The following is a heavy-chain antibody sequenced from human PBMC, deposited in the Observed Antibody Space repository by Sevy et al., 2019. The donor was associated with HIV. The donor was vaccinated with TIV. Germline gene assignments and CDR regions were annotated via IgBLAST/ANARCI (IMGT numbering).Heavy chain of an antibody. CDR3: AKDSYFDNTLFDY. J-gene: IGHJ4*02. V-gene: IGHV3-23*01. D-gene: IGHD3-22*01. CDR2: ISGSGVST. CDR1: GFTLNNYA. Sequence: GGSLRLSCAASGFTLNNYAMNWVHQAPGKGLEWVSGISGSGVSTYYADSVKGRFTISRDNSKNTLYLQMNSLRAEDTAVYYCAKDSYFDNTLFDYWGQGTLVTVSS.